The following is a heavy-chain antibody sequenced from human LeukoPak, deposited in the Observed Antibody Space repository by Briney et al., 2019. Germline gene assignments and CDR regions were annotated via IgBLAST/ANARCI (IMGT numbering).Heavy chain of an antibody. J-gene: IGHJ4*02. CDR1: GYTFTNYG. Sequence: ASVKVSCKTSGYTFTNYGISWVRQAPGQGLEWMCWISAYSGDTNYAQKLQGRVTMTTDTSASTAYMELRSLISDDTAVYYCARLEMYNYDSSGYYLGGYFDYRGQGTLVTVSS. CDR2: ISAYSGDT. D-gene: IGHD3-22*01. V-gene: IGHV1-18*01. CDR3: ARLEMYNYDSSGYYLGGYFDY.